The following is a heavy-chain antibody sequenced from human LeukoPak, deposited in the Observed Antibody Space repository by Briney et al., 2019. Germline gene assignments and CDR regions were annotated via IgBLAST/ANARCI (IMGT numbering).Heavy chain of an antibody. CDR2: IYPGDSDT. CDR1: GYSFASYW. V-gene: IGHV5-51*01. CDR3: ARQDDILTGEFDY. J-gene: IGHJ4*02. D-gene: IGHD3-9*01. Sequence: GESLKISCQAFGYSFASYWIGWVRQMPGKGLEWMGIIYPGDSDTRYSPSFQGQVTISADKSISTAYLQWSSLKASDTAMYYCARQDDILTGEFDYWGQGTLVTVSS.